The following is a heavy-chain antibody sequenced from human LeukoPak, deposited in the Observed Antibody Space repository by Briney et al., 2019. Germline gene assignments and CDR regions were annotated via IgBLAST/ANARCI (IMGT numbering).Heavy chain of an antibody. CDR2: INHSGST. V-gene: IGHV4-34*01. CDR3: ARGGVEMATTYYFDY. J-gene: IGHJ4*02. D-gene: IGHD5-24*01. CDR1: GGSFSGYY. Sequence: SETLSLTCAVYGGSFSGYYWSWIRQPPGKGLEWIGEINHSGSTNYNPSLKSRVTISVDTSKNQLSLKLSSVTAADTAVYYCARGGVEMATTYYFDYWGQGTLVTVSS.